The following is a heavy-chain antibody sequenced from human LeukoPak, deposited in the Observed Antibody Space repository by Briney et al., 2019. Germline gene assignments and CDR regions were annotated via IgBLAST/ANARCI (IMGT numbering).Heavy chain of an antibody. D-gene: IGHD6-6*01. Sequence: GGSLRLSCEASGFTFSTFPMHWVRQAPDKRLEWVAVISHDGRDTYYADSVMGRFTISRDNSKNTLYLQMNGLSPEDTAVVYCARVGRVSIYPSYMDVWGKGTTVTVSS. V-gene: IGHV3-30*04. CDR1: GFTFSTFP. CDR3: ARVGRVSIYPSYMDV. J-gene: IGHJ6*03. CDR2: ISHDGRDT.